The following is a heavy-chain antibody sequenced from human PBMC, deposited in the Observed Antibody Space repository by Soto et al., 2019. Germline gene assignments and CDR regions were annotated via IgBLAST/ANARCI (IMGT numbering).Heavy chain of an antibody. CDR1: GFTFSSYG. V-gene: IGHV3-33*01. CDR3: ARDHRYYYDSSGYYGYFDY. CDR2: IWYDGTNK. Sequence: QVQLVESGGGVVQPGRSLRLSCAASGFTFSSYGMHWVRQAPGKGLEWVAVIWYDGTNKFYADSVKGRFTISRDNSKNTLYLQMKSLRAEDTAVYYCARDHRYYYDSSGYYGYFDYWGQGNLVTVSS. D-gene: IGHD3-22*01. J-gene: IGHJ4*02.